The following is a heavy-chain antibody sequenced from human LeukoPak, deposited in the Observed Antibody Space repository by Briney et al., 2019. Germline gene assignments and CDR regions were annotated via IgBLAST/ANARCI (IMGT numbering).Heavy chain of an antibody. J-gene: IGHJ4*02. CDR2: MNPNSGNT. Sequence: GASVKVSCKASGYTFTSYDINWVRQATGQGLEWMGWMNPNSGNTGYAQEFQGRVTMTRNTSISTAYMELSSLRSEDTAVYYCARGLRVTITFGGVIVIGYWGQGTLVTVSS. V-gene: IGHV1-8*01. CDR1: GYTFTSYD. CDR3: ARGLRVTITFGGVIVIGY. D-gene: IGHD3-16*02.